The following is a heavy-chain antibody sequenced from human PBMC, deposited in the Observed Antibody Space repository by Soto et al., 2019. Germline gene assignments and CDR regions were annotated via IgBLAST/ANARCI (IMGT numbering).Heavy chain of an antibody. D-gene: IGHD2-2*02. CDR1: GYTFTSFG. J-gene: IGHJ4*02. CDR2: ITTDKGKT. CDR3: ATHTPAFDY. V-gene: IGHV1-18*01. Sequence: QVQLVQSGPEVKKPGASVKVSCKTSGYTFTSFGISWVRQAPGQGLEWMGWITTDKGKTNYAQKFQGRVTMTTDTSTSTAYMELRSLRSDDTAVYYCATHTPAFDYGGQGTLVTVSS.